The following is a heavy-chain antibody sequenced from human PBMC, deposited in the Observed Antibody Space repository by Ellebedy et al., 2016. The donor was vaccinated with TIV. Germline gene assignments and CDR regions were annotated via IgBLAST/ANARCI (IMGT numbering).Heavy chain of an antibody. J-gene: IGHJ6*02. CDR2: NSSKAYGGTI. CDR3: GRDMGDYDYYYRGLDV. CDR1: GFTFGDYA. D-gene: IGHD4-17*01. Sequence: GESLKISCTASGFTFGDYAMTWFRQAPGQGLEGVGLNSSKAYGGTIEYAASVTGRFTISRDDSKSIAYVQMNSLKTEDTAVYYCGRDMGDYDYYYRGLDVWGQGTTVTVSS. V-gene: IGHV3-49*03.